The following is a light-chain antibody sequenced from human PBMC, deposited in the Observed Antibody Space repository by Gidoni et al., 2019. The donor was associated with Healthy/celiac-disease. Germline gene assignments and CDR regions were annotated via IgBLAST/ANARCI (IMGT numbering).Light chain of an antibody. CDR3: QQYYSTPYT. CDR1: QSVLYSSNNKNY. J-gene: IGKJ2*01. V-gene: IGKV4-1*01. CDR2: WAS. Sequence: DILMIQSPDSLAVSLGERATINCKSSQSVLYSSNNKNYLAWYQQKPGQPPKLLIYWASARESGVPDRFSGSGSGTDFTLTISSLQAEDVAVYYCQQYYSTPYTFGQGTKLEIK.